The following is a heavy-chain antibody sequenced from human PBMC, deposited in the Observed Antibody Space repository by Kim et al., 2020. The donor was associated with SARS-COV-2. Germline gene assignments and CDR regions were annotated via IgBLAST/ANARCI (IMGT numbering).Heavy chain of an antibody. CDR3: TGSRPGSVAWFDP. Sequence: SETLSLTCTVSGDSIKSQHYYWNWIRQRPGKGLEWVGHIYFSGVTFYPRYGPPLKSRLSISVDTSKNHVSLTMSSVTAADTAFYYCTGSRPGSVAWFDP. CDR2: IYFSGVT. J-gene: IGHJ5*02. V-gene: IGHV4-30-4*03. CDR1: GDSIKSQHYY. D-gene: IGHD1-1*01.